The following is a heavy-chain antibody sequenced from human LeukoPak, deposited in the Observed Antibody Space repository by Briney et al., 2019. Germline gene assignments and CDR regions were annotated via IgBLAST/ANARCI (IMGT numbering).Heavy chain of an antibody. J-gene: IGHJ6*02. CDR1: GGTFSSYA. D-gene: IGHD3-22*01. CDR2: IIPILGIA. CDR3: ARGSDYYDSSGYGYYYYGMDV. Sequence: SVKVSCKASGGTFSSYAISWVRQAPGQGLEWMGRIIPILGIANYAQKFQGRVTITADKSTSTAYMELSSLRSEDTAVYYCARGSDYYDSSGYGYYYYGMDVWGQGTTVTVSS. V-gene: IGHV1-69*04.